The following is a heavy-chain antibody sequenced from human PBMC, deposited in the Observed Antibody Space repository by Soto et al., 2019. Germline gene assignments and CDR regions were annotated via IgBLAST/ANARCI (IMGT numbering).Heavy chain of an antibody. CDR3: ASVETQRYYSGMDV. J-gene: IGHJ6*02. CDR2: ISPIFRTA. D-gene: IGHD2-15*01. Sequence: QVQLVQSGAEVKKPGSSVKVSCKASGGTFSSYAISWVRQAPGQGLEWRGGISPIFRTADYAQKFQGRVTITADESTSTAYMELSSLRSEDTAVYYCASVETQRYYSGMDVWGQGTTVTVSS. V-gene: IGHV1-69*12. CDR1: GGTFSSYA.